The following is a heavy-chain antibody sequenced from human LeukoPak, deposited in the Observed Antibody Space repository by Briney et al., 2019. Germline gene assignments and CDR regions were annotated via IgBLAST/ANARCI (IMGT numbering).Heavy chain of an antibody. D-gene: IGHD4-17*01. Sequence: GGSLRLSCAASGFTFNSYAMSWVRQAPGKGLEWVSVIYSGGSTYYADSVKGRFTISRDNSKNTLYLQMNSLRAEDTAVYYCASTHDYGDYVPVWGKGTTVTVSS. CDR3: ASTHDYGDYVPV. V-gene: IGHV3-66*02. CDR1: GFTFNSYA. J-gene: IGHJ6*04. CDR2: IYSGGST.